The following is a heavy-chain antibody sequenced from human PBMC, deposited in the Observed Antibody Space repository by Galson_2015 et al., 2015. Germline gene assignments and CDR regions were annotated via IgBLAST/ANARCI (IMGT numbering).Heavy chain of an antibody. V-gene: IGHV4-59*01. CDR1: GGSISSYY. D-gene: IGHD5-18*01. Sequence: LSLTCTVSGGSISSYYWSWIRQPPGKGLEWIGYIYYSGSTNYNPSLKSRVTISVDTSKNQFSLKLSSVTAADTAVYYCARGRPTAMARDFDYWGQGTLVTVSS. CDR3: ARGRPTAMARDFDY. CDR2: IYYSGST. J-gene: IGHJ4*02.